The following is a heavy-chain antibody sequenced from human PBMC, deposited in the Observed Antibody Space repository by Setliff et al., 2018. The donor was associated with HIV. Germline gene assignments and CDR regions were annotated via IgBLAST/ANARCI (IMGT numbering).Heavy chain of an antibody. CDR1: GYIFTRYQ. D-gene: IGHD6-13*01. CDR2: INPGSGGA. CDR3: ARGIADYRGGYYFDY. J-gene: IGHJ4*02. V-gene: IGHV1-2*02. Sequence: VASVKASCKASGYIFTRYQMHWVRQAPGQGLEWMGWINPGSGGANYAQKFQGRVTRTRDTSSSTAYMALSRLRSDDTALYYCARGIADYRGGYYFDYWGQGTLVTV.